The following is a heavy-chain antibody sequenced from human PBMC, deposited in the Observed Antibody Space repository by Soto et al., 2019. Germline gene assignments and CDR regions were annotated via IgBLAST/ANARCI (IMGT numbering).Heavy chain of an antibody. CDR2: ISYDGSNK. Sequence: LRLSCAASGFTFSSYGMHWVRQAPGKGLEWVAVISYDGSNKYYADSVKGRFTISRDNSKNTLYLQMNSLRAEDTAVYYCAKDQSPGITMIVPPTPVFDYWGQGTLVTVS. CDR3: AKDQSPGITMIVPPTPVFDY. V-gene: IGHV3-30*18. J-gene: IGHJ4*02. CDR1: GFTFSSYG. D-gene: IGHD3-22*01.